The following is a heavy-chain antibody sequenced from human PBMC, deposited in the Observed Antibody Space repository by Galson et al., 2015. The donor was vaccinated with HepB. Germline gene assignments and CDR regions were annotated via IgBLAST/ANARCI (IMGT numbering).Heavy chain of an antibody. CDR3: ARVTGSYGGNSVLFDY. D-gene: IGHD4-23*01. V-gene: IGHV4-30-4*01. J-gene: IGHJ4*02. Sequence: TLSLTCAVSGGSISSGGYYWSWIRQPPGKGLEWIGYIYYSGSTYYNPSLKSRITISVDTSKNQFSLKLSSVTAADTAVYYCARVTGSYGGNSVLFDYWGQGTLVTVSS. CDR2: IYYSGST. CDR1: GGSISSGGYY.